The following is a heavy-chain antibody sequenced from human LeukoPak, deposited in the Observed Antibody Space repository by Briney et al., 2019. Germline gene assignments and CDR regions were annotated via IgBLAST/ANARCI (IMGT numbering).Heavy chain of an antibody. D-gene: IGHD3-3*01. CDR3: ASGVAVFPFDY. J-gene: IGHJ4*02. CDR2: IYYSGST. V-gene: IGHV4-59*01. CDR1: GGSISSYY. Sequence: PSETLSLTCTVSGGSISSYYWSWIRQPPGKGLEWIGYIYYSGSTNYNPSLKSRVTISVDTSKNQFSLKLSSETAADTAVYYCASGVAVFPFDYWGQGTLVTVSS.